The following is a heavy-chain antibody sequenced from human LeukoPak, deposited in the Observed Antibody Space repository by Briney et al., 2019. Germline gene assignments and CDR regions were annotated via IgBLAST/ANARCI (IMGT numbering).Heavy chain of an antibody. J-gene: IGHJ4*02. Sequence: GGSLRLSCAASGFTFSSYAMSWVRQAPGKGLEWVSAISGSGGSTYYADSVKGRFTISRDNSKNTPYLQMNSLRAEDTAVYYCAKVVALRDYFDYWGQGTLVSVSS. D-gene: IGHD5-12*01. CDR3: AKVVALRDYFDY. CDR1: GFTFSSYA. V-gene: IGHV3-23*01. CDR2: ISGSGGST.